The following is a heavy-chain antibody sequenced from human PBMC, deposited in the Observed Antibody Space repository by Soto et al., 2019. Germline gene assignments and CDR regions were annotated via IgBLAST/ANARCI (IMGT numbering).Heavy chain of an antibody. CDR2: INPNSGGT. Sequence: ASVKVSCKASGYTFTGYYMHWVRQAPGQGLEWMGWINPNSGGTNYAQKFQGWVTMTRDTSISTAYMELSRLRSDDTAVYYCARDRNKGPAVTLPYCMDVWGQGTTVTVSS. V-gene: IGHV1-2*04. J-gene: IGHJ6*02. CDR3: ARDRNKGPAVTLPYCMDV. CDR1: GYTFTGYY. D-gene: IGHD2-2*01.